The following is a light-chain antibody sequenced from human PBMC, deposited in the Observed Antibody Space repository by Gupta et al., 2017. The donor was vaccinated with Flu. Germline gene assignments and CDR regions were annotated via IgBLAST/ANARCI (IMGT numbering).Light chain of an antibody. CDR2: AAS. CDR1: QVISTW. CDR3: QQANSFPYT. J-gene: IGKJ2*01. Sequence: DIQMTQSPSSVSASVGDRVTITCRASQVISTWLAWYQQKPGKAPKLLISAASSLQSGVSSRFSGSGSGTDFTLTISSLQAEDFGIYYCQQANSFPYTFGQGTKLEIK. V-gene: IGKV1-12*01.